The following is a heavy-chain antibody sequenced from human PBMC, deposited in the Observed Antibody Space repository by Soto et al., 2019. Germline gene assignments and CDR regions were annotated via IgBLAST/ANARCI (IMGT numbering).Heavy chain of an antibody. J-gene: IGHJ6*02. Sequence: GGSLRLSCAAPGFTFSSYGMHRVRQAPGKGLEWVAIISYDGSNTYYADSVKGRFTISRDNAKNTLYLQMNSLRAEDTAVYYCARDGRFLEWLHMGMDVWGQGTTVTVSS. CDR1: GFTFSSYG. CDR2: ISYDGSNT. V-gene: IGHV3-30*03. CDR3: ARDGRFLEWLHMGMDV. D-gene: IGHD3-3*01.